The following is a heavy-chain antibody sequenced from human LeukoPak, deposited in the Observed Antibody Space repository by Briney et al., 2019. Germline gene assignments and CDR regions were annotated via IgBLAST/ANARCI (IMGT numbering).Heavy chain of an antibody. CDR2: ISSSGSTI. J-gene: IGHJ6*02. CDR3: ARDRVAARPHYYYHYGMDV. Sequence: GGSLRLSCAASGFTFSSYEMNWVRQAPGKGLEWVSYISSSGSTIYYADSVKGRFTISRDNAKNSLYLQMSSLRAEDTAVYYCARDRVAARPHYYYHYGMDVWGQGTTVTVCS. CDR1: GFTFSSYE. D-gene: IGHD6-6*01. V-gene: IGHV3-48*03.